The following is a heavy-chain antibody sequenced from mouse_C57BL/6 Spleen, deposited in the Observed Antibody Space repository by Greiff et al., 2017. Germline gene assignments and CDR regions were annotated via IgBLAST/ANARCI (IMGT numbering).Heavy chain of an antibody. V-gene: IGHV1-76*01. CDR3: ATAGTKAMDY. CDR1: GYTFTDYY. J-gene: IGHJ4*01. D-gene: IGHD4-1*01. CDR2: IYPGSGNT. Sequence: QVQLQQSGAELVRPGASVKLSCKASGYTFTDYYINWVKQRPGQGLEWIARIYPGSGNTYYNEKFKGKATLTAEKSSSTAYMQLSSLTSEDSAVYFCATAGTKAMDYWGQGTSVTVSS.